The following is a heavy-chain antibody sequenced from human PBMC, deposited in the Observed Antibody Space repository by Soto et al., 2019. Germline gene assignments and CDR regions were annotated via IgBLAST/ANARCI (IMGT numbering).Heavy chain of an antibody. CDR2: IFPSDSDT. CDR1: GYKFTSSW. J-gene: IGHJ5*02. D-gene: IGHD3-22*01. V-gene: IGHV5-51*01. Sequence: RGESLKISCRTSGYKFTSSWIAWVRQMPGKGLEWMGIIFPSDSDTRYSPSFQGQVTISADRSTSTVFLQWASLKASDTAVYFCARKDKSGYFNWFDPWGQGTLVPVSS. CDR3: ARKDKSGYFNWFDP.